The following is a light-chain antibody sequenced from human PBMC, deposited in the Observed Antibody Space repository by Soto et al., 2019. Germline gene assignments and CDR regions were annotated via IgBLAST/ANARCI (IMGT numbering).Light chain of an antibody. Sequence: DVHMTQSPSTLSASVGDRVTITCRASESIATWLAWYQQKPGQAPKLLIYDASRLESGVPSMFSGGGSGTEFTLTISGLQPEDFATYYCHQYNSYVGPGTKLEI. J-gene: IGKJ2*01. CDR3: HQYNSY. CDR1: ESIATW. V-gene: IGKV1-5*01. CDR2: DAS.